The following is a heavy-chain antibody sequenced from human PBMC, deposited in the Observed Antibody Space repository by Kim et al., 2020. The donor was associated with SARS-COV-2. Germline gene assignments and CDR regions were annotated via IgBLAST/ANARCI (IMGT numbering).Heavy chain of an antibody. J-gene: IGHJ6*02. V-gene: IGHV1-18*01. D-gene: IGHD5-18*01. CDR1: GYTFTSYG. CDR2: ISAYNGNT. CDR3: AREIAGSTAMVFYYYYYGMDV. Sequence: ASVKVSCKASGYTFTSYGISWVRQAPGQGLEWMGWISAYNGNTNYAQKLQGRVTMTTDTSTSTAYMELRSLRSDDTAVYYCAREIAGSTAMVFYYYYYGMDVWGQGTTVTVSS.